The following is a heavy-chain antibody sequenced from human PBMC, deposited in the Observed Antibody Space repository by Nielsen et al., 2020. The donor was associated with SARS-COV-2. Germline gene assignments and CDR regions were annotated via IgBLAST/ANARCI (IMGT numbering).Heavy chain of an antibody. CDR3: VSGYDPYYYYYYYMDV. D-gene: IGHD5-12*01. V-gene: IGHV3-21*01. J-gene: IGHJ6*03. CDR2: ISSSSSYI. CDR1: GFTFTSYA. Sequence: GGSLRLSCAASGFTFTSYALSWVRQAPGKGLEWVSSISSSSSYIYYADSVKGRFTISRDNAKNSLYLQMNSLRAEDTAVYYCVSGYDPYYYYYYYMDVWGKGTTVTVSS.